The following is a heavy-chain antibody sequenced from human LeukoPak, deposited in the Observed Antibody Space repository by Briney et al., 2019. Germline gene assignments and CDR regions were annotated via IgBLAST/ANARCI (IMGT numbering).Heavy chain of an antibody. CDR1: GYTFTSYY. J-gene: IGHJ3*02. CDR3: ARDRDIVGATRDAFDI. V-gene: IGHV1-46*01. Sequence: ASVKVSCKASGYTFTSYYMHWVRQAPGQGLEWMGIINTSGGSTSYAQKFQGRVTMTRDMSTSTVYMELSSLRSEDTAVYYCARDRDIVGATRDAFDIWGQGTMVTVSS. D-gene: IGHD1-26*01. CDR2: INTSGGST.